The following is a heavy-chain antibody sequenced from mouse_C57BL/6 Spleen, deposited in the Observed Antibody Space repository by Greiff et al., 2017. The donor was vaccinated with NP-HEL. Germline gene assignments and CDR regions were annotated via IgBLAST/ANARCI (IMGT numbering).Heavy chain of an antibody. CDR3: ARYCYSNYVDYAMDY. CDR1: GYTFTSYG. J-gene: IGHJ4*01. Sequence: LEESGAELARPGASVKLSCKASGYTFTSYGISWVKQRTGQGLEWIGEIYPRSGNTYYNEKFKGKSTLTADKSSSTAYMELRSLTSEDSAVYFCARYCYSNYVDYAMDYWGQGTSVTVSS. D-gene: IGHD2-5*01. V-gene: IGHV1-81*01. CDR2: IYPRSGNT.